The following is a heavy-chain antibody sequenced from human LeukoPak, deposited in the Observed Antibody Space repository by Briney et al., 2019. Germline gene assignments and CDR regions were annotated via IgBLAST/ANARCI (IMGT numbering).Heavy chain of an antibody. Sequence: QPGGSLRLSCAASGFTFSSYEMNWVRQAPGKGLEWVSYISSSGSTIYYADSVKGRFTISRGNAKNSLYLQMNSLRAEDSAVYYCARGKVGACDYWGQGTLVTVSS. V-gene: IGHV3-48*03. CDR3: ARGKVGACDY. CDR2: ISSSGSTI. CDR1: GFTFSSYE. J-gene: IGHJ4*02. D-gene: IGHD1-26*01.